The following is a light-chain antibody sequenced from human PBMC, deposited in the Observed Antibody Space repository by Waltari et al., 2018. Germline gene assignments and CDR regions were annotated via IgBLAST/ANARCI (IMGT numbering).Light chain of an antibody. J-gene: IGKJ2*01. CDR2: KAS. CDR1: QTINPW. Sequence: DIQMTQSPSTLSASIGDSVTITCRASQTINPWLAWYQQKPGKPPKLLIYKASSLQSGVPSRFSGSGSGREFTLTITSLQPDDFATYYCQQYNSYSQTFGQGTKLEIK. V-gene: IGKV1-5*03. CDR3: QQYNSYSQT.